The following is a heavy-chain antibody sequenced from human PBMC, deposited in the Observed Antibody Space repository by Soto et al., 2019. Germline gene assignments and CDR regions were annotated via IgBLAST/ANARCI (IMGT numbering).Heavy chain of an antibody. Sequence: ASVKVSCKASGYTFTSYDINWVRQATGQGLEWMGWMNPNSGNTGYAQKFQGRVTMTRNTSISTAYMELSSLRSEDTAVYYCARASDYGDYEVRAFDIWGQGTMVTVSS. J-gene: IGHJ3*02. V-gene: IGHV1-8*01. CDR1: GYTFTSYD. CDR2: MNPNSGNT. D-gene: IGHD4-17*01. CDR3: ARASDYGDYEVRAFDI.